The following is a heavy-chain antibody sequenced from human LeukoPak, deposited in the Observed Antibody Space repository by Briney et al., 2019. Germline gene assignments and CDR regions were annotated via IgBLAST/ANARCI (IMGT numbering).Heavy chain of an antibody. V-gene: IGHV3-21*01. CDR2: ISGSSYYI. CDR3: GRIFNIWGTFRNT. Sequence: GGSLRLSCAASGFTFSSYSMNWVRQAPGKGLEWVSSISGSSYYIYYTDSVKGRFTISRDNAKNSLYLQMNSLRAEDTAVYYCGRIFNIWGTFRNTWGQGTQVTVSS. CDR1: GFTFSSYS. J-gene: IGHJ4*02. D-gene: IGHD3-16*02.